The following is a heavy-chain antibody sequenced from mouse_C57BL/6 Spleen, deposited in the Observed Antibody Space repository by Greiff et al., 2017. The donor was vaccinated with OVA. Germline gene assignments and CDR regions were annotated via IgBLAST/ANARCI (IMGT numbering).Heavy chain of an antibody. Sequence: QVQLKQPGAELVRPGTSVKLSCKASGYTFTSYWMHWVKQRPGQGLEWIGVIDPSDSYTNYNQKFKGKATLTVDTSSSTAYMQLSSLTSEDSAVYYCARRVGGNYAMDYWGQGTSVTVSS. V-gene: IGHV1-59*01. CDR1: GYTFTSYW. J-gene: IGHJ4*01. D-gene: IGHD1-1*02. CDR2: IDPSDSYT. CDR3: ARRVGGNYAMDY.